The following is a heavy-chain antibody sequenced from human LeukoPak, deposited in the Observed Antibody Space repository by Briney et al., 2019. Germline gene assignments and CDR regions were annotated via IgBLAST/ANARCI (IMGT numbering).Heavy chain of an antibody. CDR3: AAEVGDYVDY. V-gene: IGHV4-61*01. Sequence: SETLSLACTVSGGSVSSGSYYWSWIRQPPGKGLEWIGYIYYSGSTNYNPSLKSRVTISVDTSKNQFSLKLSSVTAADTAVYYCAAEVGDYVDYWGQGTLVTVSS. CDR1: GGSVSSGSYY. CDR2: IYYSGST. D-gene: IGHD1-26*01. J-gene: IGHJ4*02.